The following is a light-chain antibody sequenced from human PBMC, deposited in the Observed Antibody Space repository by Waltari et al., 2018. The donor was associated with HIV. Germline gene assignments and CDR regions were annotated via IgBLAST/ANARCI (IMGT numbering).Light chain of an antibody. J-gene: IGKJ4*01. CDR2: DAS. Sequence: EIVLTQSPATLSLSPGARATLSCRASQSVSTYLAWYQQRPGQAPRLLIFDASNRATGVPARFSGSGSGTDFSLSISSLEPEDFAIYYCQQRASWPQVSFGGGTKLEIK. V-gene: IGKV3-11*01. CDR3: QQRASWPQVS. CDR1: QSVSTY.